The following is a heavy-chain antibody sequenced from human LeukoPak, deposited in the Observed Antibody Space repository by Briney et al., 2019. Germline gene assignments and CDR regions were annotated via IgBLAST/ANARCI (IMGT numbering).Heavy chain of an antibody. CDR3: ARVYGSGNTAMVTGYYYMDV. CDR1: GYTFTGYY. J-gene: IGHJ6*03. D-gene: IGHD5-18*01. V-gene: IGHV1-2*02. Sequence: ASVKVSCKASGYTFTGYYMHWVRQAPGQGLEWMGWINPNSGGTNYAQKFQGRVTMTRDTSISTAYMELSRLRSDDTAVYYCARVYGSGNTAMVTGYYYMDVWGKGTTVTISS. CDR2: INPNSGGT.